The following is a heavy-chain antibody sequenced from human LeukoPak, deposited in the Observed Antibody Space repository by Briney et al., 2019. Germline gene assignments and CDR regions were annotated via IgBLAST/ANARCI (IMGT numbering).Heavy chain of an antibody. CDR1: GGSFSGYY. Sequence: PSETLSLTCAVYGGSFSGYYWSWIRQPPGKGLEWIGEINHSGRTNYNPSLKSRVTISVDTSKNQFSLKLSSVTAADTAVYYCARGRYDFWSGNYYMDVWGKGTTVTVSS. CDR3: ARGRYDFWSGNYYMDV. CDR2: INHSGRT. D-gene: IGHD3-3*01. V-gene: IGHV4-34*01. J-gene: IGHJ6*03.